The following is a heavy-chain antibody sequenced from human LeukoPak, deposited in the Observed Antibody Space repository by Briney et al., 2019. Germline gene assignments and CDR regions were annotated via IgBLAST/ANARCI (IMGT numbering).Heavy chain of an antibody. D-gene: IGHD3-10*01. Sequence: PGGSLRLSCAASGFTFSSYAMHWVRQAPGKGLEWVAVISYDGSNKYYVESVKGRFAISRDNSKNTLYLQMDSLRAEDTAVYYCAREDDYGSGSYFDYWGQGTLVTVSS. V-gene: IGHV3-30*09. CDR2: ISYDGSNK. CDR1: GFTFSSYA. J-gene: IGHJ4*02. CDR3: AREDDYGSGSYFDY.